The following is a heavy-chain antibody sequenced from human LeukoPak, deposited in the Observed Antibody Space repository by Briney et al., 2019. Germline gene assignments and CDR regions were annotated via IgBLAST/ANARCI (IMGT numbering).Heavy chain of an antibody. V-gene: IGHV3-30*02. CDR1: GFTFAAYG. J-gene: IGHJ4*02. Sequence: GGSLRLSCAASGFTFAAYGFHWVRQAPGKGLEWVAFIRHDGSNKWYADSVKGRFTISRDNAKNSLYLQMNSLRAEDTAVYYCAREMDYYDSRPIDYWGQGTLVTVFS. CDR3: AREMDYYDSRPIDY. D-gene: IGHD3-22*01. CDR2: IRHDGSNK.